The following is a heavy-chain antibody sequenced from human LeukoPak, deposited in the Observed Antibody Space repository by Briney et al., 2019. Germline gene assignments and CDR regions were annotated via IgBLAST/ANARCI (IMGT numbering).Heavy chain of an antibody. CDR2: ISYDGSNK. V-gene: IGHV3-30-3*01. CDR3: ATDGPQYQSPAIAVPGTRAGRYYHYGMDV. Sequence: GGSLRLSCAASGFTFTTYWMSWVRHAPGKGLEGGAVISYDGSNKYYADSVKGRFTISRDNSKNTLYLQMNSLRAEDTAVYYCATDGPQYQSPAIAVPGTRAGRYYHYGMDVWGQGTTVTVSS. CDR1: GFTFTTYW. D-gene: IGHD6-19*01. J-gene: IGHJ6*02.